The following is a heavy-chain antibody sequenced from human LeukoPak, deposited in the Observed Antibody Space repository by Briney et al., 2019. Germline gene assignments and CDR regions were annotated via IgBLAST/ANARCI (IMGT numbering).Heavy chain of an antibody. D-gene: IGHD3-10*01. Sequence: PSETLSLTCAVSGYSISSGYYWGWIRQPPGKGLEWIGSIYHSGSTYYNPSLKSRVTISVDTSKNQFSLKLSSVTAADTAVYYCARGEPYYYGSGSYSPTFDYWGQGTLVTVSS. CDR1: GYSISSGYY. V-gene: IGHV4-38-2*01. CDR2: IYHSGST. CDR3: ARGEPYYYGSGSYSPTFDY. J-gene: IGHJ4*02.